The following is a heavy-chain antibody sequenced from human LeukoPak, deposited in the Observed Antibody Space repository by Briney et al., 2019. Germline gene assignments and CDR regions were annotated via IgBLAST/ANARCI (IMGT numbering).Heavy chain of an antibody. V-gene: IGHV4-34*01. D-gene: IGHD6-19*01. CDR2: INHSGST. CDR1: GGSFSGYY. Sequence: SETLSLTCAVYGGSFSGYYWSWIRQPPGKGLEWIGEINHSGSTNYNPSLKSRVTISVDTSKNQFSLKLSSVTAADTAVYYCARGRGWQWLVQRTRFGPTGFDYWGQGTLVTVSS. J-gene: IGHJ4*02. CDR3: ARGRGWQWLVQRTRFGPTGFDY.